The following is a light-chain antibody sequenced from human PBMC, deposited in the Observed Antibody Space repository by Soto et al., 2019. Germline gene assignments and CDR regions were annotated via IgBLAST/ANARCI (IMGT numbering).Light chain of an antibody. Sequence: EIVLTQSPGTLCLSPGERATLACRSSQTVSRNLAWYQQRPGQAPRLLIYDISNRATGVPARFSGSGSETEFTLTISRLEPEDFAVYYCQQYGSSPPITFGQGTRLEI. CDR1: QTVSRN. V-gene: IGKV3-20*01. J-gene: IGKJ5*01. CDR2: DIS. CDR3: QQYGSSPPIT.